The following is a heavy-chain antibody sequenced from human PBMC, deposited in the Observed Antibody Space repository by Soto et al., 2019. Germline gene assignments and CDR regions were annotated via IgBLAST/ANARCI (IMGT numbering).Heavy chain of an antibody. CDR1: GYTFTSYD. J-gene: IGHJ6*02. V-gene: IGHV1-8*01. D-gene: IGHD2-15*01. CDR3: ARARGYCSGGSCYSSYYYGMDV. Sequence: QVQLVQSGAEVKKPGASVKVSCKASGYTFTSYDINWVRQATGQGLEWMGWMNPNSGNTGYAQKFQGRVTMTRNTSISTAYMELSSLRSEDTAVYYWARARGYCSGGSCYSSYYYGMDVWGQGTTVTVSS. CDR2: MNPNSGNT.